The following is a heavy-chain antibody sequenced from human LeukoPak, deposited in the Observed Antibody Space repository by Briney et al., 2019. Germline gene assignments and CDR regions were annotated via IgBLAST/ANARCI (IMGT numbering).Heavy chain of an antibody. CDR2: ISAYNGNT. CDR3: ARDRGAHRLYYFDY. V-gene: IGHV1-18*01. J-gene: IGHJ4*02. Sequence: ASVKVSCTASGYTFTSYGISWVRQAPGQGLEWMGWISAYNGNTNYAQKLQGRVTMTTDTSTSTAYMELRSLRSDDTAVYYCARDRGAHRLYYFDYWGQGTLVTVSS. D-gene: IGHD3-10*01. CDR1: GYTFTSYG.